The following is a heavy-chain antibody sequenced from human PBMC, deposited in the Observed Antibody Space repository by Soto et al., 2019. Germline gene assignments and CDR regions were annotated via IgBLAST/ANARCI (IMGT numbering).Heavy chain of an antibody. D-gene: IGHD6-19*01. J-gene: IGHJ6*02. Sequence: ASVKVSCKASGGTFSSYAISWVRQAPGQGLEWMGGIIPIFGTANYAQKFQGRVSITADESTSTAYMELSSLRSEDTAVYYCARDPPYSSGWYGYYGMDVWGQGTTVTVSS. CDR1: GGTFSSYA. V-gene: IGHV1-69*13. CDR3: ARDPPYSSGWYGYYGMDV. CDR2: IIPIFGTA.